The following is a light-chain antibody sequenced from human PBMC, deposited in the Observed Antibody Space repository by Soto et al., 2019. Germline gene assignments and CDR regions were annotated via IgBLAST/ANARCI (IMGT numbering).Light chain of an antibody. Sequence: QSVLTQPHSASGTPGPRVTIACSGSSSNIGSNTVNWYQQLPGTAPKLRIYSNNQRPSVVPDRFPGSKSGTSASLAISGLRSEDEDDSYCAAWDDSRNGPGFCGGTQVTLL. CDR2: SNN. V-gene: IGLV1-44*01. CDR1: SSNIGSNT. CDR3: AAWDDSRNGPG. J-gene: IGLJ3*02.